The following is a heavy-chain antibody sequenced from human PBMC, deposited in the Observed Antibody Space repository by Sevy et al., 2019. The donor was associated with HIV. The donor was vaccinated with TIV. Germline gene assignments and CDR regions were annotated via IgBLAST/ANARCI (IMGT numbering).Heavy chain of an antibody. CDR1: GFTFSKYY. D-gene: IGHD2-8*01. J-gene: IGHJ4*02. CDR2: LSFGCGEI. V-gene: IGHV3-23*01. Sequence: GGSLRLSCAASGFTFSKYYMSWVRQPPGKGLEWVSTLSFGCGEINYADSVKGRFTIFRDNSKSSVYLQMNNLRPEDTAVYYCAREGCTKPHDYWGQGTLVTVSS. CDR3: AREGCTKPHDY.